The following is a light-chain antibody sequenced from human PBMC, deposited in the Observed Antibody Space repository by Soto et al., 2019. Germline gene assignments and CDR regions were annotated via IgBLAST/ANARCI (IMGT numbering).Light chain of an antibody. V-gene: IGKV1-17*01. CDR2: AAS. CDR1: QSISSY. CDR3: LQHNSYPIT. J-gene: IGKJ5*01. Sequence: DIQMTQSPSSLSASVGDRVTITCRASQSISSYLNWYQQKPGKAPKLLIYAASSLESGVTSRFSGSGSGTEFTLTISSLQPEDFATYFCLQHNSYPITFGQGTRLEIK.